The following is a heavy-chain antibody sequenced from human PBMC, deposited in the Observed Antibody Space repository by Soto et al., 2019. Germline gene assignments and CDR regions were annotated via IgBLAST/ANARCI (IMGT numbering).Heavy chain of an antibody. Sequence: ASVKVSCKASGYTFTSYYMHWVRQAPGQGLEWMGIINPSGGSTSYAQKFQGRVTMTRDTSTSTVYMELSSLRSEDTAVYYCARDPEFSMVTSPDRYYYYYGMDVWGQGTTVTVSS. V-gene: IGHV1-46*01. CDR2: INPSGGST. CDR1: GYTFTSYY. J-gene: IGHJ6*02. CDR3: ARDPEFSMVTSPDRYYYYYGMDV. D-gene: IGHD5-18*01.